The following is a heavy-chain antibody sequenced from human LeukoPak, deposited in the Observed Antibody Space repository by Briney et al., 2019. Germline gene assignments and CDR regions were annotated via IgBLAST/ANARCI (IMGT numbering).Heavy chain of an antibody. CDR3: ATDFCDST. CDR2: IRSNSDGGTI. V-gene: IGHV3-15*07. Sequence: GGSLRLSCATSGFTFSNAWMNWVRQAPGKGLEWVGRIRSNSDGGTIDYAAPVKGRFTLSRDDSKTTLYLQMNSLQTEDTAVYYCATDFCDSTWGQGTLVTVSS. D-gene: IGHD3-22*01. CDR1: GFTFSNAW. J-gene: IGHJ5*02.